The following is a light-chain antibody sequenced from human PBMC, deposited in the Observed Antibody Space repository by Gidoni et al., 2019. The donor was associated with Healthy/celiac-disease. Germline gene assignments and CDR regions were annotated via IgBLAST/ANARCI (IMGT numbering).Light chain of an antibody. CDR1: SLRSYY. CDR3: NSRDSSGNHVV. Sequence: SSELTQDPAVSVALGQTVRITCQGDSLRSYYASWYQQKPGQAPVRVIYGKNNRPSGIPDRFSGSSSGNTASLTITGAQAEDEADYYCNSRDSSGNHVVFGGWTKLTVL. CDR2: GKN. J-gene: IGLJ2*01. V-gene: IGLV3-19*01.